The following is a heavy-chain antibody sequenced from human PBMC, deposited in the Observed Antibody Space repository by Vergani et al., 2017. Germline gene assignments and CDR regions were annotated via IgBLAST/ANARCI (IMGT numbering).Heavy chain of an antibody. D-gene: IGHD2-15*01. CDR2: IYYSGST. J-gene: IGHJ5*02. CDR3: ARWGRNCSGGSCYSFDP. V-gene: IGHV4-59*08. CDR1: GGSISSYY. Sequence: QVQLQESGPGLVKPSETLSLTCTVSGGSISSYYWSWIRQPPGKGLEWIGYIYYSGSTNYNPSPKSRVTISVDTSKNQFSLKLSSVTAADTAVYYCARWGRNCSGGSCYSFDPWGQGTLVTVSS.